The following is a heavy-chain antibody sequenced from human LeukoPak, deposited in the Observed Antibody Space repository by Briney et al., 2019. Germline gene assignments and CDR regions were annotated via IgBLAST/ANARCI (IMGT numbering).Heavy chain of an antibody. D-gene: IGHD2-2*01. CDR1: GYTFPTYY. CDR2: INPSGGST. CDR3: ASPVVPTAVTPYYYYGMDV. Sequence: ASVKVSCKASGYTFPTYYMHWVRQAPGQGLEWMGIINPSGGSTTYAQNFQGRVTMTRDTSTNTVYMELSSLRSEDTAVYYCASPVVPTAVTPYYYYGMDVWGQGTTVTVSS. J-gene: IGHJ6*02. V-gene: IGHV1-46*01.